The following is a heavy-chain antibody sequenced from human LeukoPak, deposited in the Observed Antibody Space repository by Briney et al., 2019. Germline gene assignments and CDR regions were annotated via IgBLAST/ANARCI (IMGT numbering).Heavy chain of an antibody. Sequence: ASVKVSCKASGYTFTSYGISWVRQAPGQGLEWMGGIIPIFGTANYAQKFQGRVTITADESTSTAYMELSSLRSEDTAVYYCAREYYYDSSGYHGDYFDYWGQGTLVTVSS. V-gene: IGHV1-69*13. CDR1: GYTFTSYG. D-gene: IGHD3-22*01. J-gene: IGHJ4*02. CDR2: IIPIFGTA. CDR3: AREYYYDSSGYHGDYFDY.